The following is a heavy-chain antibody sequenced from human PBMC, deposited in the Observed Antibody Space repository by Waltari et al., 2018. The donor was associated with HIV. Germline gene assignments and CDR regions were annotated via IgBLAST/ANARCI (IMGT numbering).Heavy chain of an antibody. CDR2: IIPIFGTT. CDR3: ARTDTHF. J-gene: IGHJ4*02. V-gene: IGHV1-69*12. Sequence: QVQLVQSGAEMKKPGSSVKVSCTASGGTFGNYGINWVRQAPGQGLEWMGGIIPIFGTTNLAQKYQGRVTISADEFTSTVYMELSSLRSEDTAVYHCARTDTHFWGQGTLVTVSS. CDR1: GGTFGNYG.